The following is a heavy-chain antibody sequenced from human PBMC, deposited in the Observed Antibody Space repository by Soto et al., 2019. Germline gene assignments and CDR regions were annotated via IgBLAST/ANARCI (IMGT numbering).Heavy chain of an antibody. CDR2: IEHSGYT. D-gene: IGHD3-3*01. Sequence: ETLSLTFDVYGGSFSGYYWNWIRQPPGKGPEWIGEIEHSGYTNYNPSLKSRVTISVDTSKNQFSLRLNSVTAADTAVYYSARVRDWFDPWGQGTLVTVSS. V-gene: IGHV4-34*01. CDR1: GGSFSGYY. CDR3: ARVRDWFDP. J-gene: IGHJ5*02.